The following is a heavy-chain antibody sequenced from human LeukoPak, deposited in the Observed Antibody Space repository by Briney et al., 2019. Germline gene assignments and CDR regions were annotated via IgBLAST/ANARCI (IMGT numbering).Heavy chain of an antibody. D-gene: IGHD6-6*01. V-gene: IGHV4-34*01. CDR1: GGSFSGYY. Sequence: PSETLSLTCAVYGGSFSGYYWGWIRQPPGKGLEWIGSIYYSGSTYYNSSLKSRVTISVDTSKNQFSLKLSSVTAADTAVYYCASILAAHYWYFDLWGRGTLVTVSS. CDR3: ASILAAHYWYFDL. J-gene: IGHJ2*01. CDR2: IYYSGST.